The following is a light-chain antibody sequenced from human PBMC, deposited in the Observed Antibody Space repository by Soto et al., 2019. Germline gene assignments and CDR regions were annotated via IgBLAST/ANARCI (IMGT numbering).Light chain of an antibody. CDR3: QQYGSSSWT. V-gene: IGKV3-20*01. CDR2: GTS. J-gene: IGKJ1*01. Sequence: EVVVTQSPGTLSLSPGERATLSCRASQSVSSSYLAWYQQKPGQAPRLLIYGTSSRATGFPDRFSGSGSGTDFNLTISILEPDDFAVYYCQQYGSSSWTFGQGTKVEIK. CDR1: QSVSSSY.